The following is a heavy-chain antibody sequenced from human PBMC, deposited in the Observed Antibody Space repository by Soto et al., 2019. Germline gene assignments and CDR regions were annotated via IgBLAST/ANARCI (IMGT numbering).Heavy chain of an antibody. D-gene: IGHD1-7*01. J-gene: IGHJ6*02. Sequence: PGESLKISCKGSGYSFTSYWIGWVRQMPGKGLEWMGIIYPGDSDTRYSPSFQGQVTISADKSISTAYLQWSSLKASDTAMYYCARVDWNYNYYYCGMDVWGQGTTVTVSS. CDR3: ARVDWNYNYYYCGMDV. CDR2: IYPGDSDT. V-gene: IGHV5-51*01. CDR1: GYSFTSYW.